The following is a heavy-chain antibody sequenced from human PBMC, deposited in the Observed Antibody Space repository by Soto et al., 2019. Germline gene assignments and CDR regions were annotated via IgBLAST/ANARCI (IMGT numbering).Heavy chain of an antibody. V-gene: IGHV6-1*01. CDR1: GDSVSSNSAA. CDR3: ARDWGITMVRGVYYFDY. CDR2: TYYRSKWYN. D-gene: IGHD3-10*01. J-gene: IGHJ4*02. Sequence: SPTLSLTCAISGDSVSSNSAAWNWIRQSPSRGLEWLGRTYYRSKWYNDYAVSVKSRITINPDTSKNQFSLQLNSVTPEDTAVYYCARDWGITMVRGVYYFDYWGQGTLVTVSS.